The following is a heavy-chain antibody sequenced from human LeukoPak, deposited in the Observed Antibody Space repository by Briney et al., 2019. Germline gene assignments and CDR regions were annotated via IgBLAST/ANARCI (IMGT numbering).Heavy chain of an antibody. D-gene: IGHD6-19*01. CDR2: ISSDGSNK. CDR3: ARTDTSGWSRPLDC. CDR1: GFTFRRYA. Sequence: GGSLRLSCAASGFTFRRYALHWVRQAPGKGLEWVAVISSDGSNKYYAGSVEGRFTISRDNYNHTLLLQMNSLRAEDTAVYYCARTDTSGWSRPLDCWGQGTLVTVSS. J-gene: IGHJ4*02. V-gene: IGHV3-30-3*01.